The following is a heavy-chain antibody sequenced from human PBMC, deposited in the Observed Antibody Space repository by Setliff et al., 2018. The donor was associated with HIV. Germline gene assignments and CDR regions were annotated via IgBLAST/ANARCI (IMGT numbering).Heavy chain of an antibody. D-gene: IGHD2-2*01. Sequence: SETLSLTCSVSGGSISSGGYYWSWIRQQPGKGLEWIGDIYYSGSTYYNPSLKSRVTISVDTSKNQFSLKLSSVTAADTAVYYCARDQEYCSSTSCYYNWFDPWGQGTLVTVSS. J-gene: IGHJ5*02. CDR3: ARDQEYCSSTSCYYNWFDP. V-gene: IGHV4-31*03. CDR1: GGSISSGGYY. CDR2: IYYSGST.